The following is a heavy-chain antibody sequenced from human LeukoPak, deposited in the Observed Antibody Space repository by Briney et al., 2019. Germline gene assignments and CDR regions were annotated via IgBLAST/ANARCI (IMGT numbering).Heavy chain of an antibody. J-gene: IGHJ6*02. D-gene: IGHD6-19*01. Sequence: ASVKVSCKASGGTFISYAISWVRQAPGQGLEWMGRIIPILGIANYAQKFQGRVTITADKSTSTAYMELSSLRSEDTAVYYCAGGIAVAADGMDVWGQGTTVTVSS. CDR3: AGGIAVAADGMDV. CDR1: GGTFISYA. CDR2: IIPILGIA. V-gene: IGHV1-69*04.